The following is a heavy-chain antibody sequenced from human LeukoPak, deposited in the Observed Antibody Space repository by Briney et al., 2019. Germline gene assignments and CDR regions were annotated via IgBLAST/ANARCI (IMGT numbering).Heavy chain of an antibody. D-gene: IGHD4-17*01. Sequence: GASVKVSCKASGYTFTGYYMHWVRQAPGQGLEWMGWINPNSGGTNYAQKFQGRVTMTRDTSISTAYMELSRLRSDDTAVYYCARVWGGTTTVTRYYYYYMDVWGKGTTVTVSS. J-gene: IGHJ6*03. V-gene: IGHV1-2*02. CDR3: ARVWGGTTTVTRYYYYYMDV. CDR1: GYTFTGYY. CDR2: INPNSGGT.